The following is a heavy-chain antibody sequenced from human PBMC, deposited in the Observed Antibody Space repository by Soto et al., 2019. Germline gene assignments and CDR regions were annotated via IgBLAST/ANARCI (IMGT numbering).Heavy chain of an antibody. CDR3: ARQDTSGYAFDY. J-gene: IGHJ4*02. V-gene: IGHV4-59*08. CDR2: ISYSGST. CDR1: GGSISSFD. D-gene: IGHD3-22*01. Sequence: SETLSLTCTVSGGSISSFDLNWIRQSPGKGLEWIGYISYSGSTNYNPSLKSRVTISVDTSKNQFSLKLSSVTAADTAVYYCARQDTSGYAFDYWGQGTLVTVSS.